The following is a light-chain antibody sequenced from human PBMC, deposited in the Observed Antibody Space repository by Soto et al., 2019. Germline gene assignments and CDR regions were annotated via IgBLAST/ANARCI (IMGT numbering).Light chain of an antibody. CDR3: QKYGGSRT. V-gene: IGKV3-20*01. CDR2: GTS. CDR1: ERIYIAY. J-gene: IGKJ1*01. Sequence: EVVLTQSPGTPSLSRGERPTLSCRASERIYIAYLGWHQQKPGQAPRLLIYGTSSRATGIPDRFSGSGSGTDFTLTISRLEPEGFAVYYCQKYGGSRTFGQGTKVDI.